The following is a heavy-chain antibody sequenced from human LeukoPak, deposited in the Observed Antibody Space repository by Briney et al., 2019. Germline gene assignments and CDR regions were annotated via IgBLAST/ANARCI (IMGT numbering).Heavy chain of an antibody. CDR3: ARDKVAGTGLDY. CDR2: INPNSGGT. V-gene: IGHV1-2*02. CDR1: GYTFTGYY. D-gene: IGHD6-19*01. J-gene: IGHJ4*02. Sequence: ASVKVSCKASGYTFTGYYMRWVRQAPGQGLEWMGWINPNSGGTNYAQKFQGRVTMTRDTSISTAYMELSRLRSDDTAVYYCARDKVAGTGLDYWGQGTLVTVSS.